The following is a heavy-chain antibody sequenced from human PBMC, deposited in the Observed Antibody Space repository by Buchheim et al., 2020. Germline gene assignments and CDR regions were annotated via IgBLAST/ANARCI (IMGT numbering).Heavy chain of an antibody. CDR3: ARDPLLNGGTLDY. J-gene: IGHJ4*02. CDR2: INSDGSST. Sequence: VQLVESGGGLVQPGGSLRLSCAASGFTFSDLWMHWVRQTPGKVLMWVSRINSDGSSTIYGASVKGRFTVSRDNAKNTLYLQMNSLRAEDTGVYYCARDPLLNGGTLDYWGQGT. CDR1: GFTFSDLW. D-gene: IGHD1-1*01. V-gene: IGHV3-74*01.